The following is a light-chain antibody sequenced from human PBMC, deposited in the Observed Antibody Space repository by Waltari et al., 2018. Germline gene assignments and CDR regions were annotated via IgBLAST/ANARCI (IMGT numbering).Light chain of an antibody. Sequence: QSVLTQPPSVSGAPGQRVTISCTGSSSNIGANYDVQWYQQLPGTAPKLLIYGNPNRPSGVPDRFSGSKSGSSASLAITGLQAEDEADYYCHSYDNSLSCSVFGGGTTLTVL. CDR3: HSYDNSLSCSV. CDR2: GNP. J-gene: IGLJ3*02. V-gene: IGLV1-40*01. CDR1: SSNIGANYD.